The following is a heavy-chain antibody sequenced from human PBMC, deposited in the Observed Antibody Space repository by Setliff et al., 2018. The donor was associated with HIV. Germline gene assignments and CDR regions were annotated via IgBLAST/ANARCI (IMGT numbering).Heavy chain of an antibody. CDR3: GGNGYYSIDY. J-gene: IGHJ4*02. Sequence: SETLSLTCTVSGGSISTSSSYWWSWVRQSPGKGLEWIGEIYHSGSTHYNPSLQSRVTISVDKSKSQFSLKLNSVTAADTAVYYCGGNGYYSIDYWGQGTLVTVSS. CDR1: GGSISTSSSYW. CDR2: IYHSGST. D-gene: IGHD3-22*01. V-gene: IGHV4-4*02.